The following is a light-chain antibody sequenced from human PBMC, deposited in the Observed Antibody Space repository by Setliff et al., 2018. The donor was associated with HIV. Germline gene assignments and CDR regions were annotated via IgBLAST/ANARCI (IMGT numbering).Light chain of an antibody. CDR1: SSNVGKYDL. Sequence: QSVLTQPVSVSGSPGQSITISCTGNSSNVGKYDLVAWYRQHPGKAPELTIYEVSYRPSGVPDRFSGSKSVNTASLTISGLQAEDEADYYCSSYTTSNTYVFGTGTKVTVL. CDR3: SSYTTSNTYV. V-gene: IGLV2-14*02. J-gene: IGLJ1*01. CDR2: EVS.